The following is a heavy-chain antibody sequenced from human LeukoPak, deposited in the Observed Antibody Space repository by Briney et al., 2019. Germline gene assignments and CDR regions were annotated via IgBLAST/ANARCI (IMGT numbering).Heavy chain of an antibody. D-gene: IGHD3-10*01. CDR1: GGSIRGYY. CDR3: ARGPHYYGSVSEPLDY. CDR2: IYYSGST. V-gene: IGHV4-59*01. Sequence: SETLSLTCTVSGGSIRGYYWSWIRQPPGKGPEWIGYIYYSGSTNYNPSLKSRVTISLDTSKNQFSLKLSSVTAADTAVYYCARGPHYYGSVSEPLDYWGQGTLVTVSS. J-gene: IGHJ4*02.